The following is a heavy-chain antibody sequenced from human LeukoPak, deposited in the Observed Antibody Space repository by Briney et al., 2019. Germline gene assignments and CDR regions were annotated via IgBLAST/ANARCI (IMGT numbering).Heavy chain of an antibody. CDR1: GYTFTSYD. D-gene: IGHD2-2*01. CDR2: INPNSGNT. V-gene: IGHV1-8*01. Sequence: ASVKVSCKASGYTFTSYDINWVRQATGQGLEWMGWINPNSGNTGYAQKFQGRVTMTRNTSISTAYMELSSLRSEDTAVYYCARGRDIVVVPAAWGPNYWGQGTLVTVSS. J-gene: IGHJ4*02. CDR3: ARGRDIVVVPAAWGPNY.